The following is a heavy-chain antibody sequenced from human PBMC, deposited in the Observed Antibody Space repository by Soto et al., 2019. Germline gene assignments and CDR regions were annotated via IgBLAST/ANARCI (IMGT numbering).Heavy chain of an antibody. CDR2: IDWDDDK. J-gene: IGHJ5*02. D-gene: IGHD3-10*01. V-gene: IGHV2-70*11. CDR3: ARTSLWFGEYRFDP. Sequence: SGPTLVNPTQTLTLTCTFSGFSLSTSGMCVSWNRQPPGKALEWLARIDWDDDKYYSTSLKTRLTISKDTSKNQVVLTMTNMDPVDTATYYCARTSLWFGEYRFDPWGQGTLVTVSS. CDR1: GFSLSTSGMC.